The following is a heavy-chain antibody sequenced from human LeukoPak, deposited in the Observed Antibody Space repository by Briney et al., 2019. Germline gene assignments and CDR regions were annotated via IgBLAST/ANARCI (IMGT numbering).Heavy chain of an antibody. D-gene: IGHD6-19*01. CDR2: TYYRSKWYY. J-gene: IGHJ4*02. CDR1: GDSISSNSAA. Sequence: SQTLSLTCALSGDSISSNSAAWNWIRQSPSRGLEWLGRTYYRSKWYYDYAESVKSRMTINPDTSKNQFSLQLNSVTPEDTAVYFCARGNSGMTVALFHYWGQGTLVTVSS. V-gene: IGHV6-1*01. CDR3: ARGNSGMTVALFHY.